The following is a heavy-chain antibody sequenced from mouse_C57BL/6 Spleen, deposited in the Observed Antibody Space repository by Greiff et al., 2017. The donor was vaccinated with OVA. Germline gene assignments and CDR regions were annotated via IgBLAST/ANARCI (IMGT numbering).Heavy chain of an antibody. CDR1: GYTFTSYW. D-gene: IGHD4-1*02. J-gene: IGHJ4*01. V-gene: IGHV1-69*01. CDR3: ARWGSTGTSTYYAMDY. CDR2: IDPSDSYT. Sequence: QVHVKQPGAELVMPGASVKLSCKASGYTFTSYWMHWVKQRPGQGLEWIGEIDPSDSYTNYNQKFKGKSTLTVDKSSSTAYMQLSSLTSEDSAVYYCARWGSTGTSTYYAMDYWGQGTSVTVSS.